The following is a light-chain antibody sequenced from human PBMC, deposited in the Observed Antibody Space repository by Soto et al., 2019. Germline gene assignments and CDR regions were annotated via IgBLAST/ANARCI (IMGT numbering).Light chain of an antibody. J-gene: IGKJ1*01. CDR1: QSISSW. CDR2: KAS. CDR3: QQCNTFPWT. Sequence: DIQMTQSPSTLSASVGDRVTITCRASQSISSWLAWYQQKPGKAPKPLIYKASSLQSGVPSRFSGSGSGTEFTLTISSLQPDDFATYYCQQCNTFPWTFGQGTKVEIK. V-gene: IGKV1-5*03.